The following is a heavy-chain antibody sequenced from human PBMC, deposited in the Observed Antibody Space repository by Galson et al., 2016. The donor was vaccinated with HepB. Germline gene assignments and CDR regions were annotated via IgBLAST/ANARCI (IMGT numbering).Heavy chain of an antibody. D-gene: IGHD3-3*01. V-gene: IGHV4-34*01. CDR2: INHSGNT. Sequence: QSPGKGLEWIGEINHSGNTRYNLSLKSRVTISVDTSKNQFSLKLSSVTAADTAVYYCARVHRGYDFWSGRLYYFDYWGQGTLVTVSS. J-gene: IGHJ4*02. CDR3: ARVHRGYDFWSGRLYYFDY.